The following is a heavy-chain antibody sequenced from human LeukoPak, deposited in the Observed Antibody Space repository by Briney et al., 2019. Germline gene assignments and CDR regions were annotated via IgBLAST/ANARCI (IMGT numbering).Heavy chain of an antibody. Sequence: ASVKVSCKASGYTFTSYYMHWVRQAPGQGLEWMGIINPSGGSTSYAQKFQGRVTITTDESTSTAYMELSSLRSEDTAVYYCARVRIAAQGYFDYWGQGTLVTVSS. J-gene: IGHJ4*02. D-gene: IGHD6-13*01. CDR2: INPSGGST. V-gene: IGHV1-46*01. CDR3: ARVRIAAQGYFDY. CDR1: GYTFTSYY.